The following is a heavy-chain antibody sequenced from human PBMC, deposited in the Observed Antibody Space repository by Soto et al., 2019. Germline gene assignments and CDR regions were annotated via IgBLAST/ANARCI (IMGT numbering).Heavy chain of an antibody. Sequence: SETLSLTCSMSGGSINSGEYYWNWIRQYPGKGLGGIGYIYSSGRTHYNPSLKSRINISLDTSNNLLSLKLSSVTAADTAVYYCARMGLHLGELSRNWFDPWGRGTLVTVSS. D-gene: IGHD3-16*02. CDR2: IYSSGRT. CDR3: ARMGLHLGELSRNWFDP. J-gene: IGHJ5*02. V-gene: IGHV4-31*03. CDR1: GGSINSGEYY.